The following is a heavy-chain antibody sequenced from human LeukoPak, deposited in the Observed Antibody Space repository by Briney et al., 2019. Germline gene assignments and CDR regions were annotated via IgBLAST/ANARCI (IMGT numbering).Heavy chain of an antibody. V-gene: IGHV3-48*03. D-gene: IGHD3-22*01. CDR1: GFTFSSYE. J-gene: IGHJ5*02. CDR3: AREVHYYDSSGYFSNWFDP. Sequence: PGGSLRLSCAASGFTFSSYEMNRVRQAPGKGLEWVSYISSSGSTIYYADSVKGRFTISRDNAKNSLCLQMNSLRAEDTAVYYCAREVHYYDSSGYFSNWFDPWGQGTLVTVSS. CDR2: ISSSGSTI.